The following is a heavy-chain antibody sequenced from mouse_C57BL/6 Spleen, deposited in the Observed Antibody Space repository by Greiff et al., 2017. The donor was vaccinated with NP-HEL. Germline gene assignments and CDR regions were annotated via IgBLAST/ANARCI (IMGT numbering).Heavy chain of an antibody. CDR1: GYAFSSSW. D-gene: IGHD1-1*01. J-gene: IGHJ3*01. V-gene: IGHV1-82*01. CDR2: IYPGDGDT. Sequence: VKLQQSGPELVKPGASVKISCKASGYAFSSSWMNWVKQRPGKGLEWIGRIYPGDGDTNYNGKFKGKATLTADKSSSTAYMQLSSLTSEDSAVYFCAKGDYGSSGFAYWGQGTLVTVSA. CDR3: AKGDYGSSGFAY.